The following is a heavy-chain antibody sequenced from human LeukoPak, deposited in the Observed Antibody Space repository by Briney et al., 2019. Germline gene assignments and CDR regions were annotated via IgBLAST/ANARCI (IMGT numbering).Heavy chain of an antibody. Sequence: GGSLRLSCAASGFTFSTSAMTWVRQAPGKGLEWVSGISGSGVTDYADSVKGRFTISRDNSKNTLYLQMNSLRAEDTAVYYCAKALDDSGYDFAPFDYWGQGTLVTVSS. J-gene: IGHJ4*02. CDR2: ISGSGVT. CDR1: GFTFSTSA. CDR3: AKALDDSGYDFAPFDY. V-gene: IGHV3-23*01. D-gene: IGHD5-12*01.